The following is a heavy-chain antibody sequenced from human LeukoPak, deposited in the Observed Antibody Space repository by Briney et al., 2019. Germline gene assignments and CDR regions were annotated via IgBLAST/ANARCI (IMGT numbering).Heavy chain of an antibody. V-gene: IGHV3-74*01. Sequence: GGSLRLSCVASGFTFSSNWMHWVRQVPGEGLGWDSRINSDGSSTSYADSVKGRFTISRDNAKSTLYLQMNSLRVEDTAVYYCGRDWTGSVADDWGLGTLVTVSS. D-gene: IGHD6-19*01. CDR1: GFTFSSNW. CDR2: INSDGSST. CDR3: GRDWTGSVADD. J-gene: IGHJ4*02.